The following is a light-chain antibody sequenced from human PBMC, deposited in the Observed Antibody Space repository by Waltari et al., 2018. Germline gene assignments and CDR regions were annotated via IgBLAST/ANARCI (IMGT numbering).Light chain of an antibody. CDR3: GTWDSSLSGAV. CDR2: ETT. Sequence: QSVLTQPPSVSAAPGQRVTITCSGGSSNIGNNYVSWYRQFPGTAPKLLIYETTERPSGIPGRFSGSKSRTSATLDITGLQAGDEADYYCGTWDSSLSGAVFGGGTHLTVL. V-gene: IGLV1-51*02. CDR1: SSNIGNNY. J-gene: IGLJ7*01.